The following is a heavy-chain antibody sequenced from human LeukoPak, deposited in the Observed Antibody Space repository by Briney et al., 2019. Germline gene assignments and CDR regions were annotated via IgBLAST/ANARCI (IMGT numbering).Heavy chain of an antibody. CDR2: VKSKTDGGTT. D-gene: IGHD2-15*01. V-gene: IGHV3-15*01. Sequence: PGGSLTLSCAASGFTFSNAWMSWVRQAPAKGLEWVGRVKSKTDGGTTDYAAPVKGRFTILRDDSKNTLYLQMNSLKTEDTAVYYCTTDVIVVVVAATSAVNYWGQGTLVTVSS. CDR3: TTDVIVVVVAATSAVNY. J-gene: IGHJ4*02. CDR1: GFTFSNAW.